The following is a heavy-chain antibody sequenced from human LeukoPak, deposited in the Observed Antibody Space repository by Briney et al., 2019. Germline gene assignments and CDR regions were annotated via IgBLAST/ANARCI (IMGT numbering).Heavy chain of an antibody. CDR2: IYHSGST. V-gene: IGHV4-4*02. Sequence: PSETLSLTCAVSGGSISSSNWWSWVRQPPGKGLEWIGEIYHSGSTNYNPSLKSRVTISVDTSKNQFSLKLSSVTAADTAVYYCARHGSAIVVVPAATRRWFDPWGQGTLVTVSS. CDR1: GGSISSSNW. D-gene: IGHD2-2*01. CDR3: ARHGSAIVVVPAATRRWFDP. J-gene: IGHJ5*02.